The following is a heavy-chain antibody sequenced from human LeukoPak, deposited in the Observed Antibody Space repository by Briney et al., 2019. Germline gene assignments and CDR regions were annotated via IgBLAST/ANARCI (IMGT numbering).Heavy chain of an antibody. Sequence: SETLSLTYGVYGGSFSGYYWSWIRQPPGKGLEWIGYIYYSGSTNYDPSLKSRVTISVDTSKNQFSLKLSSVTAADTAVYYYAGSSGSYFYFDYWGQGTLVTVSS. V-gene: IGHV4-59*01. CDR3: AGSSGSYFYFDY. CDR2: IYYSGST. J-gene: IGHJ4*02. D-gene: IGHD3-10*01. CDR1: GGSFSGYY.